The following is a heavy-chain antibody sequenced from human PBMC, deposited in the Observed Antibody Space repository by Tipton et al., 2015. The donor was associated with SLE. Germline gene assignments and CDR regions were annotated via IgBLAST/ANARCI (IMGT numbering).Heavy chain of an antibody. D-gene: IGHD1/OR15-1a*01. V-gene: IGHV4-59*08. Sequence: TLSLTCTVSGGAISRYYWSWIRQPPGKGLEWIGYIYYRGSTHYNPSLKGRVTISVDTPKNQFSLKLSSVTAADTAVYYCARLAGGETSAFDIWGQGTMVTVSS. CDR3: ARLAGGETSAFDI. CDR2: IYYRGST. CDR1: GGAISRYY. J-gene: IGHJ3*02.